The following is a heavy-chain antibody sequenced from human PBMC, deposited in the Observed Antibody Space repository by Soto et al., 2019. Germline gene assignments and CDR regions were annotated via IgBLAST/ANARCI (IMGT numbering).Heavy chain of an antibody. J-gene: IGHJ5*02. CDR1: GFTFSSYG. CDR3: AKDKWSSSWSWFDP. Sequence: QVQLVESGGGVVQPGRSLRLSCAASGFTFSSYGMHWVRQAPGKGLEWVAVISYDGSNKYYADSVKGRFTISRDNSKNTLYLQMNSLRAEDTAVYYCAKDKWSSSWSWFDPWGQGTLVTVSS. CDR2: ISYDGSNK. D-gene: IGHD6-13*01. V-gene: IGHV3-30*18.